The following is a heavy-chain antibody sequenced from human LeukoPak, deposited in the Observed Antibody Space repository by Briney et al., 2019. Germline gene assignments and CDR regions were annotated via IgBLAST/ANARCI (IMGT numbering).Heavy chain of an antibody. Sequence: GGSLRLSCAASGFTLSNYWMSWVRQAPGKGLEWVANIRQDGSEEYYVDSVKGRFTISRDNAKNSLYLQMNSLRVEDTAVYYCARDTYQYCSTSSCSKDAWGQGTLVTVSS. D-gene: IGHD2-15*01. CDR2: IRQDGSEE. CDR3: ARDTYQYCSTSSCSKDA. V-gene: IGHV3-7*01. J-gene: IGHJ5*02. CDR1: GFTLSNYW.